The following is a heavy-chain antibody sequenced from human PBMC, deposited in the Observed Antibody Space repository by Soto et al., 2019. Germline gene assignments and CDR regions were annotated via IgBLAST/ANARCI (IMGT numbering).Heavy chain of an antibody. J-gene: IGHJ3*02. D-gene: IGHD2-2*01. CDR2: ISGSGGST. V-gene: IGHV3-23*01. CDR3: AKGCPGMWCSSTSCYGGSSICAFDI. Sequence: QTGGSLRLSCAASGFTFSSYAMSWVRQAPGKGLEWVSAISGSGGSTYYADSVKGRSTISRDNSKNTLYLQMNSLRAEDTAVYYCAKGCPGMWCSSTSCYGGSSICAFDIWGQGTMVTVSS. CDR1: GFTFSSYA.